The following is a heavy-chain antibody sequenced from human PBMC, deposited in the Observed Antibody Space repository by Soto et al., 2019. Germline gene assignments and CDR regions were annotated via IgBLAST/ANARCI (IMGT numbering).Heavy chain of an antibody. D-gene: IGHD2-21*02. CDR1: GGSISSYY. J-gene: IGHJ4*02. Sequence: PSETLSLTCTVSGGSISSYYWSWIRQPAGKGLEWIGRIYASGSTDYSPSLKSRVTMSIDMSKNQFSLKLSSVAAADTAVYYCERVPFCGGDCYLLFDFWGQGKLVTFSS. V-gene: IGHV4-4*07. CDR2: IYASGST. CDR3: ERVPFCGGDCYLLFDF.